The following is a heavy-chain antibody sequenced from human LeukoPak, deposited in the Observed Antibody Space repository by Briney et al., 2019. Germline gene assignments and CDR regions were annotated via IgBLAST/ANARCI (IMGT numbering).Heavy chain of an antibody. V-gene: IGHV3-23*01. CDR1: GFTFSSYA. J-gene: IGHJ4*02. CDR2: ISGSGDST. CDR3: AKKSGAWLSYFDY. Sequence: GASLRLSCAASGFTFSSYAMSWVRQAPGKGLEWVSAISGSGDSTYYADSVKGRFTISRDNSKNTLYLQMNSLRAEDTAVYYCAKKSGAWLSYFDYWGQGTLVTVSS. D-gene: IGHD2-8*02.